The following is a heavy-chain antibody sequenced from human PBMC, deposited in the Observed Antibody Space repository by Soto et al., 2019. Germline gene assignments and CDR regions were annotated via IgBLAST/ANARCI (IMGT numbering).Heavy chain of an antibody. V-gene: IGHV4-31*03. CDR2: IYYSGST. CDR1: GGSISSGGYY. D-gene: IGHD3-3*01. Sequence: PSETLSLTCTVSGGSISSGGYYWTWIRQHPGKGLEWIGYIYYSGSTYYNPSLKSRITLSVDTSKNQFSLKLTSVTAADTAVYYCARGQRKEWFEAKYGMDVWGQGTTVTVSS. J-gene: IGHJ6*02. CDR3: ARGQRKEWFEAKYGMDV.